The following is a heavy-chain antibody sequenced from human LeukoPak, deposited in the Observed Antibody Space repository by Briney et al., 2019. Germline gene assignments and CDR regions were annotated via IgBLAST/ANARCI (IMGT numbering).Heavy chain of an antibody. Sequence: GESLKISCKGSGYSFTNYWIGWVRQMPGKGLEWMGIIYPGDSDTRYSPSFQDQVTISADKSISTAYLQWSSLKASDTAMYYCARQRFTMRAYAGNWFDPWGQGTLVTVSS. J-gene: IGHJ5*02. D-gene: IGHD3-10*01. CDR1: GYSFTNYW. CDR3: ARQRFTMRAYAGNWFDP. CDR2: IYPGDSDT. V-gene: IGHV5-51*01.